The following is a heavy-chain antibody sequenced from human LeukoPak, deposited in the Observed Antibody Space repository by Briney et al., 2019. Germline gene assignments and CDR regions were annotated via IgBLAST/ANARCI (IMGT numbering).Heavy chain of an antibody. CDR2: MNPNSGNT. CDR3: ARGGYCSGGSCYPFDY. V-gene: IGHV1-8*01. Sequence: GASVKVSCKASGYTFTSYDINWVRQATGQGLEWMGWMNPNSGNTGYAQKFQGRVTMTRNTSISTAYMELSSLRSEDTAVYYCARGGYCSGGSCYPFDYWGQGTLVTVSS. J-gene: IGHJ4*02. CDR1: GYTFTSYD. D-gene: IGHD2-15*01.